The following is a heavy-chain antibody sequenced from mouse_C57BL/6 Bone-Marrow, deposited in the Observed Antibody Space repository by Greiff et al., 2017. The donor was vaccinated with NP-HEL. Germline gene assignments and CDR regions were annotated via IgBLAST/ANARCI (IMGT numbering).Heavy chain of an antibody. D-gene: IGHD2-10*02. Sequence: QVQLKQSGAELVKPGASVKLSCKASGYTFTEYTIHWVKQRSGQGLEWIGWFYPGSGSIKYNEKFKDKATLTADKSSSTVYMELSRLTSEDSAVYFWARHEDKEGYDKGAMDYWGQGTSVTVSS. CDR3: ARHEDKEGYDKGAMDY. CDR1: GYTFTEYT. V-gene: IGHV1-62-2*01. J-gene: IGHJ4*01. CDR2: FYPGSGSI.